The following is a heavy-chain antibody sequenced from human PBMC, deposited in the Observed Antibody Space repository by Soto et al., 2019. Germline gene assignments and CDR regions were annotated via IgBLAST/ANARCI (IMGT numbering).Heavy chain of an antibody. J-gene: IGHJ5*01. D-gene: IGHD1-1*01. CDR1: GFTFSSYT. Sequence: EVQLVESGGGLVKPGGSLRLSCAASGFTFSSYTMNWVRQAPGKGLEWVSSISGSTSYVYYADSVKGRFTISRDNAKNALYLQMNNLKAEDPAVYYCARDRHETTALAPYNWFESWGQGTLVTVSS. V-gene: IGHV3-21*01. CDR3: ARDRHETTALAPYNWFES. CDR2: ISGSTSYV.